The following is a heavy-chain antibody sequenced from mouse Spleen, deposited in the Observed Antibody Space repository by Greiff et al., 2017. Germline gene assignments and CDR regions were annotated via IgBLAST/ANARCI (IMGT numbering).Heavy chain of an antibody. CDR2: ISSGGSYT. Sequence: EVMLVESGGGLVKPGGSLKLSCAASGFTFSSYAMSWVRQTPEKRLEWVATISSGGSYTYYPDSVKGRFTISRDNAKNTLYLQMSSLRSEDTAMYYCARHERDWGYFDYWGQGTTLTVSS. CDR1: GFTFSSYA. D-gene: IGHD4-1*01. V-gene: IGHV5-9-1*01. CDR3: ARHERDWGYFDY. J-gene: IGHJ2*01.